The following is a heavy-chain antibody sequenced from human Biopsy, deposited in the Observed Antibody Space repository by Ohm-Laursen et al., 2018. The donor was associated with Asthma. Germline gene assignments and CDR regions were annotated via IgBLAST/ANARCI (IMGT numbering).Heavy chain of an antibody. Sequence: SVKVSYKASGGMFGNYAISWVRQAPGLGLEWMGGISPIFGSSNYAQRFQGRVTITADVFRNTVHLELSSLRSEDTAVLYCAKARCYYFYCDMEVWGQGTTVTVSS. CDR3: AKARCYYFYCDMEV. V-gene: IGHV1-69*13. J-gene: IGHJ6*02. CDR1: GGMFGNYA. CDR2: ISPIFGSS. D-gene: IGHD3-3*01.